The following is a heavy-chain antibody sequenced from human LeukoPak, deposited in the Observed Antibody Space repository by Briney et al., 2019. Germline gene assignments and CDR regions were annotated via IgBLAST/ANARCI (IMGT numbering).Heavy chain of an antibody. CDR3: ARDSYIAAAGTCDY. CDR1: GYTFTGYY. D-gene: IGHD6-13*01. V-gene: IGHV1-2*02. CDR2: INPNSGGT. Sequence: ASVKVSCKASGYTFTGYYMHWVRQAPGQGLEWMGWINPNSGGTNYAQKFQGRVTMTRVTSISTAYMELSRLRSDDTAVYYCARDSYIAAAGTCDYWGQGTLVTVSS. J-gene: IGHJ4*02.